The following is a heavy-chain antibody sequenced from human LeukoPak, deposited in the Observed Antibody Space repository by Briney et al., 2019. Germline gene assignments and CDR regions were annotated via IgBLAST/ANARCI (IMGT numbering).Heavy chain of an antibody. CDR2: IYYSGST. CDR3: ARAGFIAARLDFQH. Sequence: SETLSLTCTVSGGSISSYYWSWIRQPPGKGLEWIGYIYYSGSTNYNPSLKSRVTISVDTSKNQFSLKLSSVTAADTAVYYCARAGFIAARLDFQHWGQGTLVTVSS. CDR1: GGSISSYY. D-gene: IGHD6-6*01. V-gene: IGHV4-59*01. J-gene: IGHJ1*01.